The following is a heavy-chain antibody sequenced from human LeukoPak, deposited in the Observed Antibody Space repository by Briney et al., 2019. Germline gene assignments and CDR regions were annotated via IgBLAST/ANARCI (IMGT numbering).Heavy chain of an antibody. CDR3: ARSLVATTSWSGQYNWLDT. CDR2: ISSSSSYI. Sequence: SGGSLRLSCAASGFTFSSYSMNWVRQAPGKGLEWVSSISSSSSYIYYADSVKGRFTISRDNAKNSLYLQMNSLRAEDTAVYYCARSLVATTSWSGQYNWLDTWGQGTLVTVSS. J-gene: IGHJ5*02. V-gene: IGHV3-21*01. CDR1: GFTFSSYS. D-gene: IGHD3/OR15-3a*01.